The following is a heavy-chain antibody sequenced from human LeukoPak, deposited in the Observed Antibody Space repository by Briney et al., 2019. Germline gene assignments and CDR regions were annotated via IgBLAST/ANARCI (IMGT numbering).Heavy chain of an antibody. D-gene: IGHD1-14*01. CDR3: AKLGSAEPFYFDY. V-gene: IGHV3-23*01. Sequence: PGGSLRLSCAASGFTFSSYAMSWVRQAPGKGLEWVSGISGSGGGTYYADSVKGRFTISRDNSKNTLYLQMNSLRAEDTAAYYCAKLGSAEPFYFDYWGQGTLVTVSS. CDR2: ISGSGGGT. J-gene: IGHJ4*02. CDR1: GFTFSSYA.